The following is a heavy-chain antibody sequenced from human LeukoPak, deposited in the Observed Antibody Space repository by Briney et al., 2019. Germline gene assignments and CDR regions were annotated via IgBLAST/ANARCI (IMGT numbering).Heavy chain of an antibody. D-gene: IGHD2-8*02. V-gene: IGHV1-8*01. J-gene: IGHJ6*03. CDR1: GYTFTSYD. CDR3: ARGVVYGKGFYYYYMDV. Sequence: ASVKASCKASGYTFTSYDINWVRQATGHGLEGLGWMNPNSGNTCYAQKFQGRVTMTRNTSISTAYMELSSLRSEDTAVYYCARGVVYGKGFYYYYMDVWGKGTTVTVSS. CDR2: MNPNSGNT.